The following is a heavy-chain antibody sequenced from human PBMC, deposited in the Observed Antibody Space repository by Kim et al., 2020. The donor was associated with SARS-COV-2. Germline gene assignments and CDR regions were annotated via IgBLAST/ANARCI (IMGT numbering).Heavy chain of an antibody. V-gene: IGHV4-4*02. CDR3: ARDQWGAVAGTGYFDY. D-gene: IGHD6-19*01. CDR1: GGSISSSNW. J-gene: IGHJ4*02. CDR2: IYHSGST. Sequence: SETLSLTCAVSGGSISSSNWWSWVRQPPGKGLEWIGEIYHSGSTNYNPSLKSRVTISVDKSKNQFSLKLSSVTAADTAVYYCARDQWGAVAGTGYFDYWGQGTLVTVSS.